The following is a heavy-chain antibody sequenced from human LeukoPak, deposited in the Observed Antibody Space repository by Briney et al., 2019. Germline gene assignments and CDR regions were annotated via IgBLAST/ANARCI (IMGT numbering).Heavy chain of an antibody. CDR2: IYHSGST. Sequence: SETLSLTRAVSGGSISSSNWWSWVRQPPGKGLEWIGEIYHSGSTNYNPSLKSRVTISVDKSMNQFSLKLSSVTAADTAVYYCASARLAYCGGDCYSSAFDIWGQGTMVTVSS. CDR3: ASARLAYCGGDCYSSAFDI. CDR1: GGSISSSNW. J-gene: IGHJ3*02. V-gene: IGHV4-4*02. D-gene: IGHD2-21*02.